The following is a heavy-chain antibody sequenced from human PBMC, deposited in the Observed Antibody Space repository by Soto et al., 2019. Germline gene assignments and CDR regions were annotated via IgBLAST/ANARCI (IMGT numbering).Heavy chain of an antibody. CDR3: ARGDGDTLDY. J-gene: IGHJ4*02. CDR2: INAYVVET. D-gene: IGHD7-27*01. Sequence: QVQLVQSGAEVNKPGASVKVSCKASGYSFTHYGITWVRQAPGQGLEWTGWINAYVVETKSAQKYEGRVTVTMDTSTNTAYLELRSLRSDDTAVYYCARGDGDTLDYWGQGTLVRVSA. V-gene: IGHV1-18*01. CDR1: GYSFTHYG.